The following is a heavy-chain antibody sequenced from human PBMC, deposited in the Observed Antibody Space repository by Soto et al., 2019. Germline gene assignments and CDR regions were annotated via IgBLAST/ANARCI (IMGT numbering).Heavy chain of an antibody. CDR1: GGSISSSNW. D-gene: IGHD3-10*01. CDR3: ASAGGDYYGSGPLDY. V-gene: IGHV4-4*02. CDR2: IYHSGST. J-gene: IGHJ4*02. Sequence: PSETLSLTCAVSGGSISSSNWWSWVRQPPGKGLEWIGEIYHSGSTNYNPSLKSRATISVDKSKNQFSLKLSSVTAADTAVYYCASAGGDYYGSGPLDYWGQGTLVTVSS.